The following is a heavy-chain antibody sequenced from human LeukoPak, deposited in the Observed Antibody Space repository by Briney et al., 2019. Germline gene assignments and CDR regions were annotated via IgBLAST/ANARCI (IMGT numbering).Heavy chain of an antibody. CDR3: ARGLRGSYRFFDY. V-gene: IGHV4-59*12. J-gene: IGHJ4*02. D-gene: IGHD1-26*01. CDR2: IYYSGST. Sequence: PSETLSLTCTVSGGSISSYYWSWIRQPPGKGLEWIGYIYYSGSTNYNPSLKSRVTISVDTSKNQFSLKLSSVTAADTAVYYCARGLRGSYRFFDYWGQGTLVTVSS. CDR1: GGSISSYY.